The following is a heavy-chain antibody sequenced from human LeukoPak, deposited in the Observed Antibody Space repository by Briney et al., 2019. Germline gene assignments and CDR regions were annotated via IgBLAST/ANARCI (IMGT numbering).Heavy chain of an antibody. V-gene: IGHV3-7*03. Sequence: PGGSLRLSCAASGFTFTTYWMSWVRQLPGKGLEWVANINQDGTEKYYVDSVKGRFTISRDNAKNSLYLQMNSLRAEDTAVYYCAKGRLLWFGELLYNWGQGTLVTVSS. CDR2: INQDGTEK. J-gene: IGHJ4*02. CDR1: GFTFTTYW. D-gene: IGHD3-10*01. CDR3: AKGRLLWFGELLYN.